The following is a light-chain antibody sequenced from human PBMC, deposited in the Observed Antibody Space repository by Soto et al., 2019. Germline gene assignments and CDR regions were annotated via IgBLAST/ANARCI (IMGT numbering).Light chain of an antibody. CDR2: RTN. V-gene: IGLV8-61*01. CDR3: VLYMGRGIWV. Sequence: QTVVTQEPSFSVSPGGTVTLTCALSSGSVSTNNYPSWCPQTPGQPPRTLIFRTNTRSSGVPDRCSGSILGSKAALTITGAQADGESDYYCVLYMGRGIWVFGGGTKLTVL. CDR1: SGSVSTNNY. J-gene: IGLJ3*02.